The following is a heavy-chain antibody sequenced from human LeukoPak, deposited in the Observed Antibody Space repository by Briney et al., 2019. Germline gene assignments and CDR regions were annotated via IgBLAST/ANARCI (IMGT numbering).Heavy chain of an antibody. CDR1: GFTFSSYG. V-gene: IGHV3-7*01. CDR2: IKQDGSEK. D-gene: IGHD6-13*01. J-gene: IGHJ6*03. Sequence: GGSLRLSCAASGFTFSSYGMSWVRQAPGKGLEWVANIKQDGSEKYYVDSVKGRFTNSRDNAKNSLYLQMNSLRAEDTAVYYCARVAAAGIYYYYYMDVWGKGTTVTVSS. CDR3: ARVAAAGIYYYYYMDV.